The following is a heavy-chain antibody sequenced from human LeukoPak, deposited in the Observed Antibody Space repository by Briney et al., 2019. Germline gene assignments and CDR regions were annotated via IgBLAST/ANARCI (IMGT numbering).Heavy chain of an antibody. CDR2: IIPIFGTA. V-gene: IGHV1-69*13. CDR1: GGTFSSYA. J-gene: IGHJ4*02. CDR3: TRETSSRYFDY. Sequence: SVKVSCKASGGTFSSYAISWVRQAPGQGLEWMGGIIPIFGTANYAQKFQGRVTITADESTSTAYMELSSLRSDDTAVYYCTRETSSRYFDYWGQGTLVTVSS.